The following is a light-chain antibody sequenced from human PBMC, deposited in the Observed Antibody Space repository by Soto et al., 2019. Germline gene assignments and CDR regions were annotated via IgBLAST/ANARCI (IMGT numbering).Light chain of an antibody. CDR1: QSFRGL. V-gene: IGKV3-11*01. Sequence: VLTQSPVTLSLSPRERATLSCRASQSFRGLLAWYQQKPGQAPRLLIYDAYHRATGIPPRFSGSGSGTDFTLTISSLEPEDSAVYYCQQRHMWPIPFGQGTRLEI. CDR3: QQRHMWPIP. J-gene: IGKJ5*01. CDR2: DAY.